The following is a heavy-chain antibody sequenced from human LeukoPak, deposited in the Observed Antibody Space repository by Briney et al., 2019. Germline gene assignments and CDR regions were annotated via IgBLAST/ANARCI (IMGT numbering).Heavy chain of an antibody. CDR2: MNPNSGNT. D-gene: IGHD6-6*01. CDR1: GYTFTSYG. J-gene: IGHJ6*03. V-gene: IGHV1-8*03. CDR3: ARGSKNSSSSRANYYYYYMDV. Sequence: GASVKVSCKASGYTFTSYGISWVRQAPGQGLEWMGWMNPNSGNTGYAQKFQGRVTITRNTSISTAYMELSSLRSEDTAVYYCARGSKNSSSSRANYYYYYMDVWGKGTTVTVSS.